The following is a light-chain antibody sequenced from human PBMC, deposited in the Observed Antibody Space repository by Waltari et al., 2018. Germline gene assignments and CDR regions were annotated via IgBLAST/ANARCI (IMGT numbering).Light chain of an antibody. Sequence: DIVMTQSPLSLPVTPGKPASLSCRSSQCLLHRNGYNYLDWYLQTSGQSPQLLMYLGSSRASGVPDRFSGSGSGTDFTLKISRVEAEDVVVYYCMQALQTPLTFGGGTKVEIK. J-gene: IGKJ4*01. V-gene: IGKV2-28*01. CDR2: LGS. CDR3: MQALQTPLT. CDR1: QCLLHRNGYNY.